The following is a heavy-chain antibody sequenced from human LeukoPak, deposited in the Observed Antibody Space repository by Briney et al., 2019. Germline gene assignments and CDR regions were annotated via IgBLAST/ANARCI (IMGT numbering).Heavy chain of an antibody. Sequence: PSETLSLTCAVYGGSFSGYYWSWIRQPPGKGLEWIGEINHSGSTNYNPSLKSRVTISVDTSKNQFSLKLSSVTAADTAVYYCARDGSYYWSWFDPWGQGTLVTVSS. CDR2: INHSGST. CDR3: ARDGSYYWSWFDP. D-gene: IGHD1-26*01. J-gene: IGHJ5*02. CDR1: GGSFSGYY. V-gene: IGHV4-34*01.